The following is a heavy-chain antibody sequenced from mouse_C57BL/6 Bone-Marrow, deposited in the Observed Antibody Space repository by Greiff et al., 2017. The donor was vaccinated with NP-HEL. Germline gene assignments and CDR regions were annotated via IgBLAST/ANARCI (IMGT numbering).Heavy chain of an antibody. V-gene: IGHV5-9*01. CDR2: ISGGGGNT. J-gene: IGHJ2*01. CDR1: GFTFSSYT. CDR3: ARHPYASEYFDY. Sequence: EVKLMESGGGLVKPGGSLKLSCAASGFTFSSYTMSWVRQTPEKRLEWVATISGGGGNTYYPDSVKGRFTISRDNAKNTLYLQMSSLRSEDTALYYCARHPYASEYFDYWGQGTTLTVSS. D-gene: IGHD6-1*01.